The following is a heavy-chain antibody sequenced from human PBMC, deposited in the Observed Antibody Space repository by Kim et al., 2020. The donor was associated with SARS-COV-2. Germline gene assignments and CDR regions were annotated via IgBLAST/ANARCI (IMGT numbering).Heavy chain of an antibody. V-gene: IGHV4-59*01. CDR1: GGSISSYY. Sequence: SETLSLTCTVSGGSISSYYWSWIRQPPGKGLEWIGYIYYSGSTNYNPSLKSRVTISVDTSKNQFSLKLSSVTAADTAVYYCASSLKGVYGSGSTGGFDYWGQGTLVTVSS. CDR3: ASSLKGVYGSGSTGGFDY. CDR2: IYYSGST. D-gene: IGHD3-10*01. J-gene: IGHJ4*02.